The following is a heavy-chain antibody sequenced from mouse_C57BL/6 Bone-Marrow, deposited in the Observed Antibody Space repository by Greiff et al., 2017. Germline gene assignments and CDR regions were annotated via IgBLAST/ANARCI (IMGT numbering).Heavy chain of an antibody. Sequence: EVQVVESGEGLVKPGGSLKLSCAASGFTFSSYAMSWVRQTPEKRLEWVAYISSGGDYIYYADTVKGRFTISRDNARNTLYLQMSSLKSEDTAMYYCTREEGGTDYYAMDYWGQGTSVTVSS. J-gene: IGHJ4*01. D-gene: IGHD4-1*01. CDR3: TREEGGTDYYAMDY. CDR2: ISSGGDYI. V-gene: IGHV5-9-1*02. CDR1: GFTFSSYA.